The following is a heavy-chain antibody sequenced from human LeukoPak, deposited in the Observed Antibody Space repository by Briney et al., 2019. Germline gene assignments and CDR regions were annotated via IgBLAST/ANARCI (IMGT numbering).Heavy chain of an antibody. V-gene: IGHV3-23*01. J-gene: IGHJ6*02. D-gene: IGHD3-22*01. Sequence: PGGSLRLSCAASGFTFSSYAMSWVRQAPGKGLEWVSAISGSGGSTYYADSVKGRFTISRDNSKNTLYLQMNSLRAEDTAVYYCAKDFAVSDPRIFTMIVFQGVDVWGQGTTVTVSS. CDR3: AKDFAVSDPRIFTMIVFQGVDV. CDR1: GFTFSSYA. CDR2: ISGSGGST.